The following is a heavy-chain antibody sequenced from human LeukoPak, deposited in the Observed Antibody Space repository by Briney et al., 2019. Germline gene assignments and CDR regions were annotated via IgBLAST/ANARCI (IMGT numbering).Heavy chain of an antibody. Sequence: SETLSLTCAVYGGSFSGYYWSWIRQPPGKGLEWVGENNHSGSTNYNPSLKSRVTISVDTSKNQFSLKLSSVTAADTAVYYCASSGYCGGDCYNWFDPWGQGTLVTVSS. CDR1: GGSFSGYY. CDR3: ASSGYCGGDCYNWFDP. D-gene: IGHD2-21*01. J-gene: IGHJ5*02. CDR2: NNHSGST. V-gene: IGHV4-34*01.